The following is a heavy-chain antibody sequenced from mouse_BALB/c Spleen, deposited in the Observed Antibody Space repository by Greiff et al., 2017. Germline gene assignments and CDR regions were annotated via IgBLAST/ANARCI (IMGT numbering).Heavy chain of an antibody. J-gene: IGHJ1*01. CDR3: AREATASYWYFDV. CDR2: IWGDGST. CDR1: GFSLTGYG. V-gene: IGHV2-6-7*01. Sequence: VQGVESGPGLVAPSQSLSITCTVSGFSLTGYGVNWVRQPPGKGLEWLGMIWGDGSTDYNSALKSRLSISKDNSKSQVFLKMNSLQTDDTARYYCAREATASYWYFDVWGAGTTVTVSS. D-gene: IGHD1-2*01.